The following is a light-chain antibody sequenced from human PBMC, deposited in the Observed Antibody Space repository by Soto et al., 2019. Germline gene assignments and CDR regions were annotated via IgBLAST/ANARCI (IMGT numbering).Light chain of an antibody. Sequence: QSALTQPASVSGSPGQSITISCTGTSSDVGRDNLVSWYQQHPGKAPKLMIYEGSKRPSGVSNRFSGSKSGNTASLTISGLQAEDEADYYCCSYASSSTFWVFGGGTKLTVL. CDR2: EGS. CDR1: SSDVGRDNL. V-gene: IGLV2-23*03. CDR3: CSYASSSTFWV. J-gene: IGLJ3*02.